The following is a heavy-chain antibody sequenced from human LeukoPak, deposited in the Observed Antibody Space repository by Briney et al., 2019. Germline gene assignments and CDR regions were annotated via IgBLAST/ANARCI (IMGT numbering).Heavy chain of an antibody. Sequence: SVEVSCKASGGTFSSYAISWVRQAPGQGLEWMGGIIPIFGTANYAQKFQGRVTITADKSTSTAYMELSSLRSEDTPVYYCARAGGYGSGSLFDYWGQGTLVTVSS. CDR1: GGTFSSYA. V-gene: IGHV1-69*06. CDR3: ARAGGYGSGSLFDY. J-gene: IGHJ4*02. CDR2: IIPIFGTA. D-gene: IGHD3-10*01.